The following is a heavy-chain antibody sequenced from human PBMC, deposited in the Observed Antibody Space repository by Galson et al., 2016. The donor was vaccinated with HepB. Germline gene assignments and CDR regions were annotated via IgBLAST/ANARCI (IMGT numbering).Heavy chain of an antibody. CDR2: IYYSGSP. D-gene: IGHD3-22*01. V-gene: IGHV4-39*01. Sequence: SETLSLTCTVSGGSISSSAYYWGWIRQPPGKGLEWIASIYYSGSPYYNPSLKSRVTISVDTSKNQFSLKLNSVTAADTAVYYCARHRTTAPRDYHDNSGSVYFDHWGQGTLVTVSS. CDR3: ARHRTTAPRDYHDNSGSVYFDH. CDR1: GGSISSSAYY. J-gene: IGHJ4*02.